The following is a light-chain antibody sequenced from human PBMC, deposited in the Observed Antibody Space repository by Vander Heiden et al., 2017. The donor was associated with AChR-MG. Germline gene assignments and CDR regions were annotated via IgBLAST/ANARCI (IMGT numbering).Light chain of an antibody. V-gene: IGLV1-51*02. J-gene: IGLJ1*01. CDR3: GAWDSSLSALV. Sequence: SVLTQPPSVPAAPGQKVTIPSSGSSSNSGNNYVSWYQQLAGTAPKLLIYENNKRPSGIPDRFSGSKAGTSATLAITGLQTGVEADYYCGAWDSSLSALVFGTGTKVTVL. CDR2: ENN. CDR1: SSNSGNNY.